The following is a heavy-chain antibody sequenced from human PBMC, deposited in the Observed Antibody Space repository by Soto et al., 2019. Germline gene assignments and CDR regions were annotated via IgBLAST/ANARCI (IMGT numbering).Heavy chain of an antibody. V-gene: IGHV1-69*01. Sequence: VQLLESGGGLVQPGGSLRLSCAASGFTFSSYAISWVRQAPGQGLEWMGGIIPIFGTANYAQKFQGRVTITADESTSTAYMELSSLRSEDTAVYYCARVDAATTTPMRHYYGMDVWGQGTTVTVSS. CDR2: IIPIFGTA. J-gene: IGHJ6*02. CDR1: GFTFSSYA. CDR3: ARVDAATTTPMRHYYGMDV. D-gene: IGHD2-15*01.